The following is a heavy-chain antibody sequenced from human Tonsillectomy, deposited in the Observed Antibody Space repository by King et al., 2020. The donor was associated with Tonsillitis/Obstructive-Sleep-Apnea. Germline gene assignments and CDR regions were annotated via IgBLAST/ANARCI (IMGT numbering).Heavy chain of an antibody. CDR2: ISPYNGDT. CDR3: ARDSMSHYYDSSAYYTWDY. V-gene: IGHV1-18*01. Sequence: QLVQSGAEVKKPGASVKVSCKASGYTFTSYGISWVRQAPGQGLEWMGWISPYNGDTNYAQKLQGRLTMTTGTSTSTAYMELRSLRSDDTAVYYCARDSMSHYYDSSAYYTWDYWGQGTLVTVSS. CDR1: GYTFTSYG. D-gene: IGHD3-22*01. J-gene: IGHJ4*02.